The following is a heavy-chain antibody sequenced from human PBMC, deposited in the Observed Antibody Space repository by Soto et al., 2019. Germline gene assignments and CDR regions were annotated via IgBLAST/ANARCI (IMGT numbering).Heavy chain of an antibody. J-gene: IGHJ4*02. Sequence: QTLSLTCAISGVSISSNSAAWDWIRQSPSRGLEWLGRTYYRSKWYTEYAVSVKSRITISPDTSKNQVSLQLNSVTPEDTAVYYCVSGTGTVDYWGQGTLVPVSS. CDR1: GVSISSNSAA. V-gene: IGHV6-1*01. CDR3: VSGTGTVDY. CDR2: TYYRSKWYT. D-gene: IGHD1-1*01.